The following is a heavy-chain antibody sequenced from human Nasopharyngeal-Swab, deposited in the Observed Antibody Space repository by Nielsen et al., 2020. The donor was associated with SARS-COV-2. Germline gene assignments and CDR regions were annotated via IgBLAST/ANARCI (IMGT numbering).Heavy chain of an antibody. Sequence: WGRQAPGQGLEWLGWISTYNGNTRYAQNLQGRLTLTTDTSTRTAYMELRSLRSDDTAVYYCAREMVMVSAPDYWGQGTLVTVSS. CDR2: ISTYNGNT. CDR3: AREMVMVSAPDY. J-gene: IGHJ4*02. V-gene: IGHV1-18*01. D-gene: IGHD2-21*01.